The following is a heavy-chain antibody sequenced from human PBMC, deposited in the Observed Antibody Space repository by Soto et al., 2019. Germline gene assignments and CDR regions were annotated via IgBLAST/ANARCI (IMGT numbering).Heavy chain of an antibody. CDR1: GFTFSSYG. CDR3: AKEAIFGVVIIPYFDY. Sequence: GGSLRLSCAASGFTFSSYGMHWVRQAPGKGLEWVAVISYDGSNKYYADSVKGRFTISRDNSKNTLYLQMNSLRAEDTAVYYCAKEAIFGVVIIPYFDYWGQGTLVTVSS. V-gene: IGHV3-30*18. D-gene: IGHD3-3*01. J-gene: IGHJ4*02. CDR2: ISYDGSNK.